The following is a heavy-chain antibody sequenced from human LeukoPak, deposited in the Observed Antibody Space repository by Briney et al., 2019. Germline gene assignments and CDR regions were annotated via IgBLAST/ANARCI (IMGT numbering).Heavy chain of an antibody. D-gene: IGHD2-15*01. CDR1: GYTFTSYG. CDR2: ISAYKGVT. J-gene: IGHJ4*02. V-gene: IGHV1-18*01. Sequence: GASVKVSCKASGYTFTSYGISWVRQAPGQGLEWVGWISAYKGVTDYAQKFQGRVAMTTDTSTSTVYMELMSLTFEDTAVYYCARVNDIAVVAAAAPHYEYWGQGTLVTVSS. CDR3: ARVNDIAVVAAAAPHYEY.